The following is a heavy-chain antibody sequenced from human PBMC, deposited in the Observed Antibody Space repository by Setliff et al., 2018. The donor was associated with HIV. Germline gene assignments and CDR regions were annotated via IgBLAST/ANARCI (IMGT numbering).Heavy chain of an antibody. Sequence: GGSLRLSCTLSGVTFGDSSMGWVRQAPGKGLEWVAFIRSKVYGGTIEYAASVTDRFTISRDDSKSIAYLQMNSLKTEDTATYYCASLRTGAAYFFDHWGQGTLVTVSS. CDR3: ASLRTGAAYFFDH. D-gene: IGHD7-27*01. V-gene: IGHV3-49*04. CDR2: IRSKVYGGTI. J-gene: IGHJ4*02. CDR1: GVTFGDSS.